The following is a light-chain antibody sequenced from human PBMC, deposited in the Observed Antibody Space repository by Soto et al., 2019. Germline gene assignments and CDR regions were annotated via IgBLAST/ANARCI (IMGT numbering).Light chain of an antibody. Sequence: EIVLTQSPATLSLSPGEGATLYCRASQSVSSYLAWYQQKPGQAPRLLIYDASNRATGIPARFSGSGSGTDFTLTSSSLEPEDFAVYYCQQRSNWPPLTFGGGTKVEIK. V-gene: IGKV3-11*01. CDR1: QSVSSY. CDR3: QQRSNWPPLT. CDR2: DAS. J-gene: IGKJ4*01.